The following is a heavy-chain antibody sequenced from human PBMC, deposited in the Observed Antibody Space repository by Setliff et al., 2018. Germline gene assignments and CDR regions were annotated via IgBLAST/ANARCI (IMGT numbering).Heavy chain of an antibody. Sequence: GCLRLSCAASGFSFSGSAVYWVRQASVKGLEWIGRIRGRTDNYATAYAASVRGRFTISRDDSKNTVYLQMNSLKTEDTAVYYCTFARDGYDVFDIWGQGTMVTVS. CDR3: TFARDGYDVFDI. D-gene: IGHD5-18*01. J-gene: IGHJ3*02. V-gene: IGHV3-73*01. CDR1: GFSFSGSA. CDR2: IRGRTDNYAT.